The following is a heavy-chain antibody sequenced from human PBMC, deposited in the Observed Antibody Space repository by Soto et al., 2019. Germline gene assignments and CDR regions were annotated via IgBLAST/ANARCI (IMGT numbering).Heavy chain of an antibody. J-gene: IGHJ5*02. CDR3: AGSLSGSYFWFDP. CDR1: GGSISSSSYY. V-gene: IGHV4-39*01. CDR2: IYNTGGT. D-gene: IGHD3-10*01. Sequence: PSETLSLTCTVSGGSISSSSYYWGWIRQPPGKGLEWIGRIYNTGGTYYNPSLKSRVTVSVDTSNNQFSLHLTSVTAADTAVYYFAGSLSGSYFWFDPWGLGTLVTVSS.